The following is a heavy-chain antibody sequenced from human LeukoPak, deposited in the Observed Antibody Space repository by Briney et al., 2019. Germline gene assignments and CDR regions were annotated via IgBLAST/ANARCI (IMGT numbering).Heavy chain of an antibody. CDR2: IYSGGST. CDR3: ARDRDWGAFDI. D-gene: IGHD3/OR15-3a*01. V-gene: IGHV3-66*01. Sequence: GGSLRLSCAASGFTVSSNYMSWVRQAPGKGLEWVSVIYSGGSTYYAGSVKGRFTISRDNSKNTLYLQMSSLRAEDTAVYYCARDRDWGAFDIWGQGTMVTVSS. CDR1: GFTVSSNY. J-gene: IGHJ3*02.